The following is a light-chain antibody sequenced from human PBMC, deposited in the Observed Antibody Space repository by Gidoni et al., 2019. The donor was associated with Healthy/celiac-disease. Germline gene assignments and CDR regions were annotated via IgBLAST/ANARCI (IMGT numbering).Light chain of an antibody. V-gene: IGKV2-28*01. CDR3: MQALQTPS. CDR1: QSLLHSNGYNY. Sequence: DIVITQSPLSLPVTPGEPASISCRSSQSLLHSNGYNYLDWYLQKPGQSPQLLIYLGSNRASGVPDRFSGSGSGTDFTLKISRVEAEDVGVYYCMQALQTPSIGGGTKVEIK. CDR2: LGS. J-gene: IGKJ4*01.